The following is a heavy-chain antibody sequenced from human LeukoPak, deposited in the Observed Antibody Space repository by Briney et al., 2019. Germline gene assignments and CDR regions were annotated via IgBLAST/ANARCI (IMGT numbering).Heavy chain of an antibody. Sequence: GASVKVSCKASGYTFTTYGISWVRQAPGQGLEWMGWISAYNGNTNYAQKLQGRVTMTADTSTSTAYMELRSLRSDDTAVYYCARDGPGIAAAGTDYWGQGTLVTVSS. CDR1: GYTFTTYG. D-gene: IGHD6-13*01. V-gene: IGHV1-18*01. J-gene: IGHJ4*02. CDR3: ARDGPGIAAAGTDY. CDR2: ISAYNGNT.